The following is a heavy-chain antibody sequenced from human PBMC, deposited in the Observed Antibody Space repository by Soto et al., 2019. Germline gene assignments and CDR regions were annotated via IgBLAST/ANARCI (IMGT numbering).Heavy chain of an antibody. CDR1: GYTLTELS. CDR2: FDPEDGET. V-gene: IGHV1-24*01. J-gene: IGHJ4*02. Sequence: ASVKVSCKVSGYTLTELSMHWVRQAPGKGLEWMGGFDPEDGETIYAQKFQGRVTMTEDTSTDTAYMELSSLRSEDTAVYYCATGRYTAMVPHFDNWGQETLLNVAS. CDR3: ATGRYTAMVPHFDN. D-gene: IGHD5-18*01.